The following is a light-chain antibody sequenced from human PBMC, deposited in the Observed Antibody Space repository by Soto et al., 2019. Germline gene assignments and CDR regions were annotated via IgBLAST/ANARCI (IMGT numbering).Light chain of an antibody. V-gene: IGLV4-69*02. J-gene: IGLJ3*02. Sequence: QLVLTQSPSASASLGASVKLTCILSSGHNSYAIAWHQQQPEKDPRYLMKVKSDGSHSKGDGIPDRFSGSSSGAERYLTISSLQSEDEADYHCQTWGTGTWVFGGGTKLTVL. CDR2: VKSDGSH. CDR3: QTWGTGTWV. CDR1: SGHNSYA.